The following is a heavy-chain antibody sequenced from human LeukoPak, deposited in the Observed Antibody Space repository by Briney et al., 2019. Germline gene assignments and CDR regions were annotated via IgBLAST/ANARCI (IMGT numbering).Heavy chain of an antibody. CDR1: GFTFSGTD. D-gene: IGHD4-17*01. V-gene: IGHV3-73*01. Sequence: GGSLRLSCAASGFTFSGTDIHWVRQASGKGLEWVGRIKTKPNGYATSYAASVKGKFTISRDDSESTAYLQMNNLRTEDTAVYYCTSPVHVDYWGQGTLVTVSS. J-gene: IGHJ4*02. CDR3: TSPVHVDY. CDR2: IKTKPNGYAT.